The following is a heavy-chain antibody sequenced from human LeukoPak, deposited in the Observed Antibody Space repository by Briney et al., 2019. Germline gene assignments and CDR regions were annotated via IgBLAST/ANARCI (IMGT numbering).Heavy chain of an antibody. D-gene: IGHD6-19*01. CDR3: ARSWVAGYGTVLDY. J-gene: IGHJ4*02. Sequence: RGESLKISCKCSEYSFTNYWIAWVRQMPGQGLEWMGIIYPGDSDTRYTRYSPSFQGQVTISADKSISTAYLQWSSLKASDSAMYYCARSWVAGYGTVLDYWGQGTLVTVSS. V-gene: IGHV5-51*01. CDR1: EYSFTNYW. CDR2: IYPGDSDTRYT.